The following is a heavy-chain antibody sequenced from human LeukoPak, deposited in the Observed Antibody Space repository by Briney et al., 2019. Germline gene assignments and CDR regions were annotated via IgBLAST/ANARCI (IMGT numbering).Heavy chain of an antibody. D-gene: IGHD7-27*01. CDR3: AKDGGLWVSAHWGDS. Sequence: GGSLRLSCAASGFTFSSYTMSWVRQAPGKRLEWVSTITTSDGNTYYADSVKGRFTVSRDNSKYTLFLQMNSLRAEDTAAYYCAKDGGLWVSAHWGDSWGRGTLVTVSS. V-gene: IGHV3-23*01. CDR2: ITTSDGNT. J-gene: IGHJ4*02. CDR1: GFTFSSYT.